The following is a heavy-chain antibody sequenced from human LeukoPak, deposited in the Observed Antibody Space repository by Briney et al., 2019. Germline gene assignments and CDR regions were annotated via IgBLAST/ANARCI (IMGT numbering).Heavy chain of an antibody. V-gene: IGHV3-11*01. Sequence: GGSLRLSCAASGFPFSDFYMSWIRQAPGKGLEWVSYISKSGSTINYADSVKGRFTISRDNSKNTLYLQMNSLRAEDTAVYYCARVSVSSAFDYWGQGTLVTVSS. CDR3: ARVSVSSAFDY. J-gene: IGHJ4*02. CDR2: ISKSGSTI. D-gene: IGHD3-22*01. CDR1: GFPFSDFY.